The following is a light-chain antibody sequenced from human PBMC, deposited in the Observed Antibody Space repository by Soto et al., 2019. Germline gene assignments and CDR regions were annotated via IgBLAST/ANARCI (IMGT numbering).Light chain of an antibody. Sequence: ETVLTQSPATLSLSPGESATLSCRASQSVSTYLAWYQQKPGQAPRLLIYDASNRVTGIPARFRGSGSGTDFTLTISSLEPEDFAVFYCHQYGISPPTFGPGTKVDIK. CDR2: DAS. CDR3: HQYGISPPT. J-gene: IGKJ1*01. V-gene: IGKV3-11*01. CDR1: QSVSTY.